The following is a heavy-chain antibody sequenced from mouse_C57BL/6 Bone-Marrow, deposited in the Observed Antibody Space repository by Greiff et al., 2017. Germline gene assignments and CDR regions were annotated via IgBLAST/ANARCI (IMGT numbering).Heavy chain of an antibody. V-gene: IGHV5-17*01. CDR3: ASAYAMDY. CDR2: ISGGSSTI. J-gene: IGHJ4*01. Sequence: DVMLVESGGGLVKPGGSLKLSCAASGFTFSDYGMHWVRQAPEKGLEWVAYISGGSSTIYYADTVKGRFTISRDNAKNTLFLQMTSLRSEDTAMYYCASAYAMDYWGQGTSVTVSS. CDR1: GFTFSDYG.